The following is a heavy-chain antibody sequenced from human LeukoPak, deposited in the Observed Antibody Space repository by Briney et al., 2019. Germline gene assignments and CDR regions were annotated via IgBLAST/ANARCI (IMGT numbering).Heavy chain of an antibody. J-gene: IGHJ4*02. V-gene: IGHV3-30*04. CDR3: ARDHSFRGLWGGYYFDY. D-gene: IGHD3-16*01. CDR2: ISYDGSNK. CDR1: GFTFSSYA. Sequence: GRSLRLSCAASGFTFSSYAMHWVRQAPGKGLEWVAVISYDGSNKYYADSVKGRFTISRDNSKNTLYLQMNGLRAEDTAVYYCARDHSFRGLWGGYYFDYWGQGTLVTVSS.